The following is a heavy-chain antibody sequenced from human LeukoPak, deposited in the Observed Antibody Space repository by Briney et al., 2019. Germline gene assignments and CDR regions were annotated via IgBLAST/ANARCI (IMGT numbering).Heavy chain of an antibody. V-gene: IGHV1-3*01. J-gene: IGHJ4*02. CDR1: GGVFTTYA. CDR3: ARCKAAGNCYFDY. D-gene: IGHD6-13*01. Sequence: GASVKVSCKASGGVFTTYAVSWVRQAPGQRLEWMGWINAGNGNTKYSQKFQGRVTITRDTSASTAYMELSSLRSEDTAVYYCARCKAAGNCYFDYWGQGTLVTVSS. CDR2: INAGNGNT.